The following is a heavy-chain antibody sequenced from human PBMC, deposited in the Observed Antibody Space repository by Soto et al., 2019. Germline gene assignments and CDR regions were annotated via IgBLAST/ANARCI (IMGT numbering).Heavy chain of an antibody. CDR2: ISYDGSNK. Sequence: SGGSLRLSCAASGFTFSSYGMHWVRQAPGKGLEWVAVISYDGSNKYYADSVKGRFTISRDNSKNTLYLQMNSLRAEDTAVYYCAKDYMVGPTILGYWGQGTLVTVSS. CDR3: AKDYMVGPTILGY. V-gene: IGHV3-30*18. D-gene: IGHD1-26*01. CDR1: GFTFSSYG. J-gene: IGHJ4*02.